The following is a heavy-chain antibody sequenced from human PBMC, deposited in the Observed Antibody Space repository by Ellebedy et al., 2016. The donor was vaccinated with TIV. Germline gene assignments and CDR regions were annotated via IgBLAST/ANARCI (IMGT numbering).Heavy chain of an antibody. J-gene: IGHJ4*02. CDR2: IYYSGST. D-gene: IGHD3-10*01. CDR3: ARVAPFYYGSGRYYYFDY. V-gene: IGHV4-59*01. CDR1: GVSISSYY. Sequence: MPGGSLRLSCTVSGVSISSYYWSWIRQPPGKGLEWIGYIYYSGSTNYNPSLKSRVTISVDTSKNQFSLKLSSVTAADTAVYYCARVAPFYYGSGRYYYFDYWGQGTLVTVSS.